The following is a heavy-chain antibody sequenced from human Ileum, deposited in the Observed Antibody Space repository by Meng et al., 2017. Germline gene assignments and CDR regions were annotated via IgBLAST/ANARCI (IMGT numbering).Heavy chain of an antibody. D-gene: IGHD3-3*01. CDR1: GFTFSSYW. CDR2: INSDGSTT. V-gene: IGHV3-74*02. J-gene: IGHJ4*02. Sequence: EGTLVEFGGGLGQPGGSLRLSCAASGFTFSSYWMHWVRQAPGKGLVWVSRINSDGSTTNYADSLKGRFTISRDNAKNTLYLQMNSLRAEDTAVYYCATGGSGYFNYWGQGTLVTVSS. CDR3: ATGGSGYFNY.